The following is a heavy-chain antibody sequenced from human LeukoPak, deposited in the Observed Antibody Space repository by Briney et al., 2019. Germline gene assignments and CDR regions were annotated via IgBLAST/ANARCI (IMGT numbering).Heavy chain of an antibody. V-gene: IGHV3-21*01. Sequence: PGGSLRLSCAASGFTFSSYSMNWVRQAPGKGLEWVSSISSSSSYIYYADSVKGRLTISRDNAKNSLYLQMNSLRAEDTGVYYCARDRGIAAAGAAYNWFDPWGQGTLVTVSS. CDR3: ARDRGIAAAGAAYNWFDP. D-gene: IGHD6-13*01. CDR2: ISSSSSYI. CDR1: GFTFSSYS. J-gene: IGHJ5*02.